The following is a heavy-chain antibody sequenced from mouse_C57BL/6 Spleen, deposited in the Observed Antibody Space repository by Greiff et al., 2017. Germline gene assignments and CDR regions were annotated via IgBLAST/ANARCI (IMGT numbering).Heavy chain of an antibody. CDR2: IWSGGST. CDR1: GFSLTSYG. V-gene: IGHV2-2*01. J-gene: IGHJ4*01. Sequence: VHLVESGPGLVQPSQSLSITCTVSGFSLTSYGVHWVRQSPGKGLEWLGVIWSGGSTDYNVAFISRLSISKDNSKGQVFFKMNSLQADDTAIYYCARKGDGSSRYYAMDYWGQGTSVTVSS. CDR3: ARKGDGSSRYYAMDY. D-gene: IGHD1-1*01.